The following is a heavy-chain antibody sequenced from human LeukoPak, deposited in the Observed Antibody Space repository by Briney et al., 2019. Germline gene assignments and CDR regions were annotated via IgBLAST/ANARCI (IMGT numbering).Heavy chain of an antibody. CDR1: GFTLRSYE. V-gene: IGHV3-48*03. D-gene: IGHD5-18*01. CDR3: ARWVRPGYSYGHWYFDL. Sequence: PGRSLRLSXAASGFTLRSYEMNWVRQAPGRGLEWRSYISSSGSTIYYADSVKGRFTISRDNAKNSLHLQMNSLRAEDTAVYYCARWVRPGYSYGHWYFDLWGRGTLVTVSS. CDR2: ISSSGSTI. J-gene: IGHJ2*01.